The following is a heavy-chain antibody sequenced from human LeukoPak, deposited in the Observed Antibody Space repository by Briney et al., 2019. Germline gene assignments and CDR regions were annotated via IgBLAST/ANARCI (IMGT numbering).Heavy chain of an antibody. CDR1: GYTFTSYG. V-gene: IGHV1-18*01. D-gene: IGHD3-10*01. CDR3: AREGGSLLWFGEVNRFDP. Sequence: ASVKVSCKASGYTFTSYGISWVRQAPGQGLEWMGWISAYNGNTNYAQKLQGRVTMTRNTSISTAYMELSSLRSEDTAVYYCAREGGSLLWFGEVNRFDPWGQGTLVTVSS. CDR2: ISAYNGNT. J-gene: IGHJ5*02.